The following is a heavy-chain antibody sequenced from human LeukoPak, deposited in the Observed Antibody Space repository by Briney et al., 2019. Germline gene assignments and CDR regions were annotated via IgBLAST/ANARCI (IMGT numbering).Heavy chain of an antibody. CDR2: IIPIFGTA. D-gene: IGHD3-3*01. Sequence: ASVKVSCKASGGTFSSYAISWVRPAPGQGLEWMGGIIPIFGTANYAQKFQGRVTITADESTSTAYMELSSLRSEDTAVYYCARGLGDDFWSGRWFDPWGQGTLVTVSS. CDR1: GGTFSSYA. CDR3: ARGLGDDFWSGRWFDP. J-gene: IGHJ5*02. V-gene: IGHV1-69*01.